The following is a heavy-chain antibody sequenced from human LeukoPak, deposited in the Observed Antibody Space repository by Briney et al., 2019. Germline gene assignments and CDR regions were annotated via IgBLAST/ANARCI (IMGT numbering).Heavy chain of an antibody. CDR2: INHSGST. CDR1: GGSFSGYY. J-gene: IGHJ4*02. V-gene: IGHV4-34*01. CDR3: ARGPGGRGFDY. D-gene: IGHD5-24*01. Sequence: SETLSLTCAVYGGSFSGYYWSWIRQPPGKGLEWIGEINHSGSTNYNPSLKSRVTISVDTSKNQFSLKLSSVTAADTAVYYCARGPGGRGFDYGGQGPLATVSS.